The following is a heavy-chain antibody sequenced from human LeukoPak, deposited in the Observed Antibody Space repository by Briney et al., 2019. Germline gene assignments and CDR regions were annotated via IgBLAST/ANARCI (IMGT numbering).Heavy chain of an antibody. V-gene: IGHV3-72*01. J-gene: IGHJ6*04. Sequence: GGSLRLSCAASGFSFSDHYMDWVRQAPGKGLEWVGRTRDKGNSYTTEYAASVKGRFTVSRDDPKNSVDLQMNSLRIEDTAVYYCARGPKGGTPPYSHSGRDVGGKGTTVPVPS. D-gene: IGHD3-16*01. CDR2: TRDKGNSYTT. CDR3: ARGPKGGTPPYSHSGRDV. CDR1: GFSFSDHY.